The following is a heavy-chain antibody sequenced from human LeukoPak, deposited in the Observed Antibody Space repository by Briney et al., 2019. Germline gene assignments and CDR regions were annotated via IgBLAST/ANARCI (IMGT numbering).Heavy chain of an antibody. Sequence: GASVKVTCKASGGTFSSYAIGWVRQAPGQGLEWMGGITPMFGTAKYAQKFQGRVTITADESTSTAYMELSSLGSEDTAVYYCARDSSEFRSLIPHWGQGTLVTVSS. CDR1: GGTFSSYA. D-gene: IGHD2-21*01. CDR3: ARDSSEFRSLIPH. CDR2: ITPMFGTA. J-gene: IGHJ1*01. V-gene: IGHV1-69*13.